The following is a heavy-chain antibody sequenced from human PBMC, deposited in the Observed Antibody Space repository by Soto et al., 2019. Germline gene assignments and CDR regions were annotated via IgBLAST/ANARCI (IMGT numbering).Heavy chain of an antibody. D-gene: IGHD6-6*01. J-gene: IGHJ6*02. V-gene: IGHV3-23*01. Sequence: EVQLLESGGGLVQPGGSLRLSCVASGFTFSTYAMSWVRQAPGKGLEWVSVVSATGGSTYYADSVKGRFAISRDNSRNTLYLQMNSLRAEDTAVYYCAKDLRTYSSSSIYYGMDVWGQGTTVTVSS. CDR1: GFTFSTYA. CDR2: VSATGGST. CDR3: AKDLRTYSSSSIYYGMDV.